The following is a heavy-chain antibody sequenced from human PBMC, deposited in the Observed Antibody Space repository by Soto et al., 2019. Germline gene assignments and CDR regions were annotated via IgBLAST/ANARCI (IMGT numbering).Heavy chain of an antibody. J-gene: IGHJ4*02. V-gene: IGHV1-18*01. CDR1: GYTFTSYG. CDR2: ISAYNGNT. CDR3: ARDLKLYYYDSSGSWDY. Sequence: ASVKVSCKASGYTFTSYGISWVRQAPGQGLEWMGWISAYNGNTNYAQKLQGRVTMTTDTSTSTAYMELRSLGSDDTAVYYCARDLKLYYYDSSGSWDYWGQGTLVTVSS. D-gene: IGHD3-22*01.